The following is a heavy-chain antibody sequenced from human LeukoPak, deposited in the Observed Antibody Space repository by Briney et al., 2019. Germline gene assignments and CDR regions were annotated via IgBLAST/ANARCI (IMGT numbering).Heavy chain of an antibody. J-gene: IGHJ4*02. CDR2: IYYSGST. D-gene: IGHD2-8*01. CDR3: AKDQRTTNWLSYFDY. Sequence: SETLSLTCTVSGGSISSSSYYWGWIRQPPGKGLEWIGSIYYSGSTYYNPSLKSRVTISVDTSKNQFSLKLSSVTAADTAVYYCAKDQRTTNWLSYFDYWGQGTLVTVSS. V-gene: IGHV4-39*07. CDR1: GGSISSSSYY.